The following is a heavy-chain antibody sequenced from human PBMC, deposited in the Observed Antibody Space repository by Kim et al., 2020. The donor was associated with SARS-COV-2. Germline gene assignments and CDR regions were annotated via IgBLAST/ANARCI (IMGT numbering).Heavy chain of an antibody. CDR3: ARGFLGSSWPKGAEYFQH. Sequence: ASVKVSCKASGYTFTSYDINWVRQATGQGLEWMGWMNPNSGNTGYAQKFQGRVTMTRNTSISTAYMELSSLRSEDTAVYYCARGFLGSSWPKGAEYFQHWGQGTLVTVSS. J-gene: IGHJ1*01. CDR1: GYTFTSYD. CDR2: MNPNSGNT. D-gene: IGHD6-13*01. V-gene: IGHV1-8*01.